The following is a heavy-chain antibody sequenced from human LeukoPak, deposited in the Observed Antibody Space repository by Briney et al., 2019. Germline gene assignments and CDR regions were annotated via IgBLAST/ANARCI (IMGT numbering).Heavy chain of an antibody. CDR2: ISAYNGNT. Sequence: ASVKVSCKASGYTFTSYGISWVRPAPGQGLEWMGWISAYNGNTNYAQKLQGRVTITRDTSASTAYMELSSLRSEDTAVYYCARRYGDYVRYFDYWGQGTLVTVSS. CDR1: GYTFTSYG. V-gene: IGHV1-18*01. J-gene: IGHJ4*02. CDR3: ARRYGDYVRYFDY. D-gene: IGHD4-17*01.